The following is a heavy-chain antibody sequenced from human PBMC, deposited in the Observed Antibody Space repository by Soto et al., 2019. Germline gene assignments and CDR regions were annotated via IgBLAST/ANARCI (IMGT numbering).Heavy chain of an antibody. J-gene: IGHJ5*02. CDR2: IYHSGST. CDR1: NGSISSAIYY. CDR3: AGRSSLASVQVYFGEISNYNWFDP. D-gene: IGHD3-10*01. Sequence: SETLSLTCTVSNGSISSAIYYWGWIRQPPGKGLEWIGSIYHSGSTYYNPSLQGRVTIPVDTSKNQFSLKLSSVTAADTAVYFCAGRSSLASVQVYFGEISNYNWFDPWGQGTLVTVS. V-gene: IGHV4-39*01.